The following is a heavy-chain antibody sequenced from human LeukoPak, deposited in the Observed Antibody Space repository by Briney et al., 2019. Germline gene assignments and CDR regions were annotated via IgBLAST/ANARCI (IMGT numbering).Heavy chain of an antibody. J-gene: IGHJ5*02. CDR1: GFTLSDYY. V-gene: IGHV3-11*01. Sequence: MSGGSLRLSCAASGFTLSDYYMSWIRQAPGKGLEWVSYISSSGSTIYYADSVKGRFTISRDNAKDSLYLQMNSLRAEDTAVYYCARGDYYDAPWFDPWGQGTLVTVSS. CDR3: ARGDYYDAPWFDP. D-gene: IGHD3-22*01. CDR2: ISSSGSTI.